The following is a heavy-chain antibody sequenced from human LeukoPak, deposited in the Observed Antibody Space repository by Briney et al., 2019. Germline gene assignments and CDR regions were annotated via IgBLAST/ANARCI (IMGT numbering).Heavy chain of an antibody. CDR3: ARDGVLLWFGELLIEDAFDI. D-gene: IGHD3-10*01. J-gene: IGHJ3*02. V-gene: IGHV4-34*01. CDR2: INHSGST. Sequence: NTSETLSLTCAVYGGSFSGYYWSWIRQPPGKGLEWIGEINHSGSTYYNPSLKSRVTMSVDTSKNQFSLKLSSVTAADTAVYYCARDGVLLWFGELLIEDAFDIWGQGTMVTVSS. CDR1: GGSFSGYY.